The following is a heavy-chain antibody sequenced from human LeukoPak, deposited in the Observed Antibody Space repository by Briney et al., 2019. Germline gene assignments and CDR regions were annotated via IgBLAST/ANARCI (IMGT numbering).Heavy chain of an antibody. CDR3: ARFTTVVPAFWYFDL. D-gene: IGHD4-23*01. Sequence: PSETLSLTCTVSGASISNSYWCWIRQPPGKGLEWIGYIFYSGSTNYNPSLKSRVTISLATSKNQFSLQLRSVTAADTAVYYCARFTTVVPAFWYFDLWGRGTLVTVSS. J-gene: IGHJ2*01. V-gene: IGHV4-59*08. CDR2: IFYSGST. CDR1: GASISNSY.